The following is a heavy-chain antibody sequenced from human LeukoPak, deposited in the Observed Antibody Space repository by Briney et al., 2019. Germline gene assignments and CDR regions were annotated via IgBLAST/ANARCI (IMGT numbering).Heavy chain of an antibody. D-gene: IGHD3-9*01. CDR2: IYYRGST. J-gene: IGHJ6*02. Sequence: PSETLSLTCTVSGGSFSSYYWTWVRQPPGKGLEWIGYIYYRGSTTYNPSLKSRVTISVDTSKNQFSLNLSFVTAADTAVYYCARQKTAPPIFEYYGMDIWGQGTTVTVSS. CDR3: ARQKTAPPIFEYYGMDI. V-gene: IGHV4-59*08. CDR1: GGSFSSYY.